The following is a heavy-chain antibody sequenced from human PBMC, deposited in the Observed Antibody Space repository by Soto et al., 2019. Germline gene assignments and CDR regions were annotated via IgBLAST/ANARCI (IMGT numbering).Heavy chain of an antibody. J-gene: IGHJ3*02. V-gene: IGHV4-39*01. CDR1: RGSISSSRSY. D-gene: IGHD4-17*01. CDR2: IYYSGFT. CDR3: AAAYGDDAFDI. Sequence: SETLSLTGTVSRGSISSSRSYWGWNRQPPGKGLEWIGSIYYSGFTSYNPSLKSRVTMSVDTSKNQFSLKLSSVTAPDTAVYYCAAAYGDDAFDIWGEGTTVTASS.